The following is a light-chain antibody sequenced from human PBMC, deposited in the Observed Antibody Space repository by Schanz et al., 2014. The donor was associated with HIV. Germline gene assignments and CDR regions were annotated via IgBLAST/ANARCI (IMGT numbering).Light chain of an antibody. Sequence: IQLTQSPSSLSASVGDRVTITCRASQTIANFLNWYQQTPGKPPKLLIYGASNVQSGVPSRFSGSGSGTDFTLTISSLQLGDSATYFCQQSYSTYSFGQGTKLEIK. CDR1: QTIANF. J-gene: IGKJ2*01. CDR3: QQSYSTYS. V-gene: IGKV1-39*01. CDR2: GAS.